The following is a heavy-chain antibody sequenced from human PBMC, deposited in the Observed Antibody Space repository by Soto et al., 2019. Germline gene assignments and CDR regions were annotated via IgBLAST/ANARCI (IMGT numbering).Heavy chain of an antibody. D-gene: IGHD5-12*01. Sequence: EVQLLESGGGLVQPGGSLRLSCAASRLTFSSHGMSWVRQAPGKGLEWVSNISGSGTSTYYADSVRGRFTISRDNSKNTFYLEMNSLRADDTAVYYCATGGWLRHNDNWGQGTLVTVSS. CDR1: RLTFSSHG. CDR2: ISGSGTST. V-gene: IGHV3-23*01. CDR3: ATGGWLRHNDN. J-gene: IGHJ4*02.